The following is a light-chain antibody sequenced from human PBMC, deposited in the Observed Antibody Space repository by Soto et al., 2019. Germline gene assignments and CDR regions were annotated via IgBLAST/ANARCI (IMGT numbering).Light chain of an antibody. J-gene: IGKJ1*01. V-gene: IGKV3-20*01. Sequence: EIVLTQSPGTLSLSPGERATLSCRASQSVSSSYLAWYQQKPGQAPRLLIYGASSRTTGIPDRLSGSGSGTDFTLTISGLEPEDLAVYYCPQYGSSPRTFGQGTKVQI. CDR1: QSVSSSY. CDR2: GAS. CDR3: PQYGSSPRT.